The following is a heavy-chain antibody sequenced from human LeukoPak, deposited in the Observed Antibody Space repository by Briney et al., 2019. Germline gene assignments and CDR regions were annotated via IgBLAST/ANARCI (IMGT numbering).Heavy chain of an antibody. CDR2: IYYSGST. Sequence: KPSETLSLTCTVSGGSISSYYWSWIRQPPGKGLEWIGYIYYSGSTNHNPSLKSRVTVSVDTSKNQFSLKLSSVTAADTAVYYCARVTVVAATGYFDLWGRGTLVTVSS. D-gene: IGHD2-15*01. CDR3: ARVTVVAATGYFDL. J-gene: IGHJ2*01. V-gene: IGHV4-59*01. CDR1: GGSISSYY.